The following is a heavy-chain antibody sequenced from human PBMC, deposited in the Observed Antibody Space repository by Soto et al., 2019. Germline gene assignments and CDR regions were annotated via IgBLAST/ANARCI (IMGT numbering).Heavy chain of an antibody. CDR1: GFTFSSYW. Sequence: GGSLRLSCEASGFTFSSYWMHWVRQAPGKGLEWVSAISGSGGSTYYADSVKGRFTISRDNSKNTLYLQMGSLRAEDMAVYYCVIVSGLGQAAFDIWGQGTMVTVSS. CDR2: ISGSGGST. D-gene: IGHD1-26*01. CDR3: VIVSGLGQAAFDI. J-gene: IGHJ3*02. V-gene: IGHV3-23*01.